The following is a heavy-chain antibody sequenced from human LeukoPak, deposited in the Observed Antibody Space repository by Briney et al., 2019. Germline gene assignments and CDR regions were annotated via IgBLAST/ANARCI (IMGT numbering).Heavy chain of an antibody. J-gene: IGHJ5*02. CDR3: AREIDSSGYSNWFDP. CDR2: IYYSGST. CDR1: GGSISSSSYY. D-gene: IGHD3-22*01. V-gene: IGHV4-39*07. Sequence: SETLSLTCTVSGGSISSSSYYWGWIRQPPGKGLEWIGSIYYSGSTYYNPSLKSRVTISVDTSKNQFSLKLSSVTVADTAVYYCAREIDSSGYSNWFDPWGQGTLVTVSS.